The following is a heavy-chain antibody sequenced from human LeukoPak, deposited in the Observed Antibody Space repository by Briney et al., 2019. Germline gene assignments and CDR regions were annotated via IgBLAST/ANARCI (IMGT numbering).Heavy chain of an antibody. Sequence: GSLRLSCAASGFTFSSYEMNWVRQAPGKGLEWVSYISSSGSTIYYADSVKGRFTISRDNAKNSLYLQMNSLRAEDTAVYYCARKQYYDILTGPGMADAFDIWGQGTMVTVSS. CDR1: GFTFSSYE. V-gene: IGHV3-48*03. D-gene: IGHD3-9*01. CDR2: ISSSGSTI. CDR3: ARKQYYDILTGPGMADAFDI. J-gene: IGHJ3*02.